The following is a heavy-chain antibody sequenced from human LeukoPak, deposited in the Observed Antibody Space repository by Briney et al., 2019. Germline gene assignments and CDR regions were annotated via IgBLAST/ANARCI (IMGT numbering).Heavy chain of an antibody. V-gene: IGHV4-39*07. D-gene: IGHD3-10*01. CDR3: ARDPALQYGSGSYEWVY. J-gene: IGHJ4*02. CDR1: GVSISSSSYY. Sequence: KPSETLSLTCTVSGVSISSSSYYWGWIRQPPGKGLEWIGSIYYSGSTYYNPSLKSRVTISVDTSKNQFSLKLSSVTAADTAVYYCARDPALQYGSGSYEWVYWGQGTLVTVSS. CDR2: IYYSGST.